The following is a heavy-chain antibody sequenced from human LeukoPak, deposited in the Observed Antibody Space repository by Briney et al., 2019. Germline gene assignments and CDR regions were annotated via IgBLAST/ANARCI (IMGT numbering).Heavy chain of an antibody. J-gene: IGHJ4*02. CDR2: IYYSGST. D-gene: IGHD3-22*01. Sequence: SETLSLTCTVSGGSISSVSYYWGWIRQPPGKGPEWIGNIYYSGSTYYNPSLKGRVTISVDTSKNQFSLKLTSVTAADTAVYYCARLSHYSDSSGYYLGSYYFDYWGQGTLVTVSS. V-gene: IGHV4-39*01. CDR1: GGSISSVSYY. CDR3: ARLSHYSDSSGYYLGSYYFDY.